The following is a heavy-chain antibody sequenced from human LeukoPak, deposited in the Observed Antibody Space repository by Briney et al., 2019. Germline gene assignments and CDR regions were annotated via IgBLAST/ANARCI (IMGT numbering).Heavy chain of an antibody. Sequence: SQTLSLTCTVTGGSINSVDYYWSWIRQPPGKGLEWIGYIYYTGSTYYNPSLKSRVTISVDTSKNQFSLWLSSVTAADTAVYYCAREGGELGLGEDFDYWGQGTLVTVSS. D-gene: IGHD3-16*01. CDR2: IYYTGST. V-gene: IGHV4-30-4*01. CDR1: GGSINSVDYY. CDR3: AREGGELGLGEDFDY. J-gene: IGHJ4*02.